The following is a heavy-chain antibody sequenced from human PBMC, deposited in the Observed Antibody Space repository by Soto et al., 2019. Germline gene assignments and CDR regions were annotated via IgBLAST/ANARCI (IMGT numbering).Heavy chain of an antibody. D-gene: IGHD3-16*02. J-gene: IGHJ6*02. CDR1: GFTFSSYS. Sequence: PGGSLRLSCAASGFTFSSYSMNWVRQAPGKGLEWVSSISSSSSYIYYADSVKGRFTISRDNAKNSLYLQMNSLRAGDTAVYYCARDSGDLSGMDVWGQGTTVTVSS. V-gene: IGHV3-21*01. CDR3: ARDSGDLSGMDV. CDR2: ISSSSSYI.